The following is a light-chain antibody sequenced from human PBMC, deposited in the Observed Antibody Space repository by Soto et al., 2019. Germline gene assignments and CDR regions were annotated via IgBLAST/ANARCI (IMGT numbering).Light chain of an antibody. CDR2: DNT. CDR3: QSYDRSLSGSV. J-gene: IGLJ2*01. Sequence: QSALTQPPSVSGAPGHRVTISCTGSSSNIGAGFAVHWYQQLPGAVPRLLIYDNTNRPSGIPDRFSGSTSGTSASLTVTGLQAEDEADYYCQSYDRSLSGSVFGGGTKVTVL. V-gene: IGLV1-40*01. CDR1: SSNIGAGFA.